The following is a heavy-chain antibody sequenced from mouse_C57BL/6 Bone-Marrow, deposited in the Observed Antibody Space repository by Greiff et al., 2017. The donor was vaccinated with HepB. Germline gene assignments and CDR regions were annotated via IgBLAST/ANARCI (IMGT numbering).Heavy chain of an antibody. CDR1: GYAFSSSW. V-gene: IGHV1-82*01. CDR2: IYPGDGDT. J-gene: IGHJ2*01. D-gene: IGHD1-1*01. Sequence: VKLQESGPELVKPGASVKISCKASGYAFSSSWMNWVKQRPGKGLEWIGRIYPGDGDTNYNGKFKGKATLTADKSSSTAYMQLSSLTSEDSAVYFCAITTVPFFDYWGQGTTLTVSS. CDR3: AITTVPFFDY.